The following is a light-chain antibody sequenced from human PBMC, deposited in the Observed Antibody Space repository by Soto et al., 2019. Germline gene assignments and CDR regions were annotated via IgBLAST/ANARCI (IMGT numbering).Light chain of an antibody. CDR2: SAS. V-gene: IGKV1-17*01. CDR3: LQDHDDSWT. J-gene: IGKJ1*01. Sequence: DIQMTQSPSSLSASVGDRVTITCRASPAIRNEVTWYQQKAGKAPKRLIHSASNLQSGVPSRFSGSGSGTEFTLTISSLQPEDFATYYCLQDHDDSWTFGQGTKVDIK. CDR1: PAIRNE.